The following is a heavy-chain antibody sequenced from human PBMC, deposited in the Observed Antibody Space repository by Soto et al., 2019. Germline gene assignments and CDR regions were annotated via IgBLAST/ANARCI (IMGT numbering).Heavy chain of an antibody. Sequence: QITLKESGPTLPNPTQTLTLTCTFSGFSLSTSGVGVGWIRQPPGKALESLALIYWDNDRRYNPSLKSRLAITKDTSKNQVVLTMTNVDPMDTATYYCEHRRGGHDWNDGDFDYWGQGTLVTVSS. J-gene: IGHJ4*02. CDR1: GFSLSTSGVG. D-gene: IGHD1-1*01. CDR2: IYWDNDR. V-gene: IGHV2-5*02. CDR3: EHRRGGHDWNDGDFDY.